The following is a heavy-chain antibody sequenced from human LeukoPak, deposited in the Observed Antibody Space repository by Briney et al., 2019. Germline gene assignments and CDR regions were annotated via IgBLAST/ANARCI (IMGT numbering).Heavy chain of an antibody. Sequence: GSLRLSCAASGLTFSSYGMHWVRQAPGKGLEWVAVIWYDGSNKYYADSVKGRFTISRDNSKNTLYLQMNSLRAEDTAVYYCARSYSGSGPLNNWGQGTLVTVSS. J-gene: IGHJ4*02. CDR2: IWYDGSNK. V-gene: IGHV3-33*01. CDR3: ARSYSGSGPLNN. D-gene: IGHD1-26*01. CDR1: GLTFSSYG.